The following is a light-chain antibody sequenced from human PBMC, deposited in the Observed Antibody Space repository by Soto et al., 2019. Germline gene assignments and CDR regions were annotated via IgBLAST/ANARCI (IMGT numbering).Light chain of an antibody. Sequence: EIVLTQSPGTLSLSPGERATLSCRASQSVNNNYLAWYQRQPGQAPRLLIYGASSRATGIPDRFSGSGSGTDFTLTISRLEPEDFAVYYCQQYGSSTGTFGQGTKVDI. CDR1: QSVNNNY. CDR2: GAS. V-gene: IGKV3-20*01. CDR3: QQYGSSTGT. J-gene: IGKJ1*01.